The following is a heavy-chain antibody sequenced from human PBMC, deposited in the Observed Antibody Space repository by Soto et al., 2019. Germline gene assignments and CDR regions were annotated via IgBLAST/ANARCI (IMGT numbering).Heavy chain of an antibody. CDR1: GDFINNYY. CDR2: ISYSGST. Sequence: SETLSLTCTVSGDFINNYYWSWIRQPPGKGLEWIGYISYSGSTSYNPSLKSRVTISVDTSKNQFSLKLSSVTAADTAVYYCARDNKDWFDPWGQGTLVTVSS. CDR3: ARDNKDWFDP. J-gene: IGHJ5*02. V-gene: IGHV4-59*01.